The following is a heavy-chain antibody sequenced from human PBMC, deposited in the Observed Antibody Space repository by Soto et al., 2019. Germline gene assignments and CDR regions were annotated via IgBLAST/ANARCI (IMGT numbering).Heavy chain of an antibody. V-gene: IGHV1-18*01. CDR1: GYTLTDLS. J-gene: IGHJ4*02. D-gene: IGHD1-1*01. CDR2: ISAYNGNT. CDR3: ARATTARELRY. Sequence: EASVKVSCKVSGYTLTDLSMHWVRQAPGKGLEWMGWISAYNGNTNYAQKLQGRVTMTTDTSTSTAYMELSSLRSEDTAVYYCARATTARELRYWGQGTLVTVSS.